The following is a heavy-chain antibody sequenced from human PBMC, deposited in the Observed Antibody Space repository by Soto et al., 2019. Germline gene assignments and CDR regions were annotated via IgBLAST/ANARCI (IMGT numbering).Heavy chain of an antibody. J-gene: IGHJ5*02. V-gene: IGHV4-31*03. CDR2: IYYSGST. D-gene: IGHD3-3*01. Sequence: SETLSLTCTVSGGSISSGVYSWSWIRQHPGKGLEWIGYIYYSGSTYYNPSLKSRVTISVDTSKNQFSLKLRSVPAADTAVDYCARYYDFWSGFLSTSRYNWFDPWGQGTPVTVS. CDR1: GGSISSGVYS. CDR3: ARYYDFWSGFLSTSRYNWFDP.